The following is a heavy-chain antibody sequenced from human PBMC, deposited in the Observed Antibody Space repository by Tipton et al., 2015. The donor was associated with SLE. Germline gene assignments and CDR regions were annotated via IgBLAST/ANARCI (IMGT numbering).Heavy chain of an antibody. Sequence: TLSLTCNVSGGSISNLYWSWIRQPPGKPLEWIGYVYYGGSTKYNPSLKSRVTMSIDRSKNQFSLKLNSVTAADTAVYYCARDLTGTVGTAIYGVDVWGQGTTVTVSS. CDR3: ARDLTGTVGTAIYGVDV. CDR2: VYYGGST. D-gene: IGHD1-1*01. V-gene: IGHV4-59*11. J-gene: IGHJ6*02. CDR1: GGSISNLY.